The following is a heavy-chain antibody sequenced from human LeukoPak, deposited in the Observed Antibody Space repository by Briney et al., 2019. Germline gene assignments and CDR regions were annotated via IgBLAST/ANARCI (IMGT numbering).Heavy chain of an antibody. CDR1: GGSVSSGSYY. V-gene: IGHV4-61*01. CDR2: IYYSGST. D-gene: IGHD3/OR15-3a*01. CDR3: ARGGGLAIDY. J-gene: IGHJ4*02. Sequence: SETLSLTCTVSGGSVSSGSYYWSWIRQPPGKGLEWIGYIYYSGSTNYNPSLKSRVTISVDTSKNQFSLKPSSVTAADTAVYYCARGGGLAIDYWGQGTLVTVSS.